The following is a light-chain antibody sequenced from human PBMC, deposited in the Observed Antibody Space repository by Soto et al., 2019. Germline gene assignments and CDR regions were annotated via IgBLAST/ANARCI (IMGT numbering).Light chain of an antibody. J-gene: IGKJ2*01. V-gene: IGKV2-28*01. CDR1: QSLLHSNGYNY. Sequence: EIVLTQSPLSLPVTPGEPASISCRSSQSLLHSNGYNYVDWYLQKPGQSPQLLIYLVSNRASGVPDRFSGSGSGTEFSLSISSLQPDDFATYYCQQYSTYPYIFGQGTKVDIK. CDR3: QQYSTYPYI. CDR2: LVS.